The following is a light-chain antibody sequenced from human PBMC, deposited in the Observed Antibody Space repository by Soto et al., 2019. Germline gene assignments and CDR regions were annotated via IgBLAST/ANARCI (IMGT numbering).Light chain of an antibody. V-gene: IGKV1-27*01. Sequence: DIQMTQSPSSLSASVGDRVTITCRASQGISNYLAWYQQKPGKVPMLLIYAASTLQSGVPSRFSGSGSGTDFTLTISSLLPEDVATYYCQKYNSAPPLTFGQGTLLEIK. CDR1: QGISNY. CDR2: AAS. J-gene: IGKJ5*01. CDR3: QKYNSAPPLT.